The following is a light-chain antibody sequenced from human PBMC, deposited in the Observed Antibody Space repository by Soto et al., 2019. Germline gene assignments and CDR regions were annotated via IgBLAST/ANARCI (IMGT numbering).Light chain of an antibody. Sequence: EIVLTQSPGTLSLSPGERATLSCRASQSVSSSYLAWYQQKPGQAPRLLIYGASSRATGIPDRFSGSGSGTDFTLTISRLEPADLAVYYCQQYRSSPVTFGGGTKVEIK. J-gene: IGKJ4*01. CDR1: QSVSSSY. CDR2: GAS. V-gene: IGKV3-20*01. CDR3: QQYRSSPVT.